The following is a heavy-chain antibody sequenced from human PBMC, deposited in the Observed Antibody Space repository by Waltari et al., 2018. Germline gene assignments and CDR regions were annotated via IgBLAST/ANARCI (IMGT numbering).Heavy chain of an antibody. CDR1: GGSFSGYY. CDR3: ARAYSSSWYPTYYYYGMDV. V-gene: IGHV4-34*01. CDR2: INHSGST. J-gene: IGHJ6*02. D-gene: IGHD6-13*01. Sequence: QVQLQQWGAGLLKPSETLSLTCAVYGGSFSGYYWSWIRQPPGTGLEWIGEINHSGSTNYNPSLKSRVTISVDTSKNQFSLKLSSVTAADTAVYYCARAYSSSWYPTYYYYGMDVWGQGTTVTVSS.